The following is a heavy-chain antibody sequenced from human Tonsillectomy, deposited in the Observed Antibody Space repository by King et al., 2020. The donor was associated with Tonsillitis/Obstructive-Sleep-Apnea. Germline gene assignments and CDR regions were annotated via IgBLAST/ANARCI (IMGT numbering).Heavy chain of an antibody. CDR3: ARVGRRDGYNGIDY. CDR2: IYNKGRT. V-gene: IGHV4-61*01. CDR1: GGSVSSVHYY. J-gene: IGHJ4*02. D-gene: IGHD5-24*01. Sequence: VPLQESGPGLVRPSETLSLTCTVSGGSVSSVHYYWHWIRQPPGKGLEWIGYIYNKGRTDYNPSLKSRVTISVDTANNQFSLKLTSMTAADTAQYYCARVGRRDGYNGIDYWGPGTRVTVSS.